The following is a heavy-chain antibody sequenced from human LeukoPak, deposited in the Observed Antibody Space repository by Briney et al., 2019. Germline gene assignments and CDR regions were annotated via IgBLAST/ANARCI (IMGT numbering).Heavy chain of an antibody. CDR2: IYPGDSDT. D-gene: IGHD6-19*01. V-gene: IGHV5-51*01. J-gene: IGHJ4*02. CDR3: ARRDSSGWYVIDY. Sequence: GESLKISCKGSGYSFTSYWIGWVRQMPGKGLEWVGIIYPGDSDTRYSPSFQGPVTISADKSISTAYLQWSSLKASDTAMYYCARRDSSGWYVIDYWGQGTLVTVSS. CDR1: GYSFTSYW.